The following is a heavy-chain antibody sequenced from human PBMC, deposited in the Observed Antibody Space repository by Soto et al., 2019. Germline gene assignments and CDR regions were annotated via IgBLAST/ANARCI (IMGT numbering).Heavy chain of an antibody. Sequence: HPGGSLRLSCTASGFTFGDYAMSWVRQAPGKGLECVGFIRSEAYGWTTEYAASVKGRFTISRDDSKSIAYLQMNSLRTEDTAVYYCTRAGGSGWGYYFDYWGQGTQVTSPQ. CDR1: GFTFGDYA. J-gene: IGHJ4*02. D-gene: IGHD6-19*01. CDR2: IRSEAYGWTT. V-gene: IGHV3-49*04. CDR3: TRAGGSGWGYYFDY.